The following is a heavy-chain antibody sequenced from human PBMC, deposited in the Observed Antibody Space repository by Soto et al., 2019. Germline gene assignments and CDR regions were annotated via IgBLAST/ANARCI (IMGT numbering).Heavy chain of an antibody. J-gene: IGHJ4*02. Sequence: KPSETLSLTCAVYGGSFSGYYWSWIRQPPGKGLEWIGEINHSGSTNYNPSLKSRVTISVDTSKNQFSLKLSSVTAADTAVYYCARGRVRLGGSSFYFDYWGQGTLVTVSS. CDR3: ARGRVRLGGSSFYFDY. V-gene: IGHV4-34*01. D-gene: IGHD2-15*01. CDR1: GGSFSGYY. CDR2: INHSGST.